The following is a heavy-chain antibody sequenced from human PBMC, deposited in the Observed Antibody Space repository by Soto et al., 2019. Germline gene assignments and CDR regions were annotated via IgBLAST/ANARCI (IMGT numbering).Heavy chain of an antibody. CDR1: GFSFSTSKVG. Sequence: QITLKESGPSLVKPTQTLTLTCTFSGFSFSTSKVGVGWIRQPPGKALEWLAIVYWNDDKRYSPSLKSRVTISKDSIRQEVVLARTDVDPVDTGTYYCAHSQYSSGWYVGYWGQGALVTVSS. CDR3: AHSQYSSGWYVGY. D-gene: IGHD6-19*01. V-gene: IGHV2-5*01. CDR2: VYWNDDK. J-gene: IGHJ4*02.